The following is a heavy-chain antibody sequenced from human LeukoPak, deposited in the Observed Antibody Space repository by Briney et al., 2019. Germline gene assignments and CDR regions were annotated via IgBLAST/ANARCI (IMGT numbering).Heavy chain of an antibody. CDR3: ARRNRGYSGYDHMSWLDP. V-gene: IGHV4-39*07. J-gene: IGHJ5*02. D-gene: IGHD5-12*01. Sequence: PLDTLSLSCAVSGGSISSSMVYWGGIPHPPGEGVECSVSIYYSVRTYYNPSLKSRVTISVDTSKNQFYLKLSPVTAAGAAVDYCARRNRGYSGYDHMSWLDPWGQGTLVTVSS. CDR2: IYYSVRT. CDR1: GGSISSSMVY.